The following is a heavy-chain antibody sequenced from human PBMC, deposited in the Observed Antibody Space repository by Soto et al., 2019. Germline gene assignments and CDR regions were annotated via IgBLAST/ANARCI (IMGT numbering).Heavy chain of an antibody. CDR3: AKDGLSAGTYYYYGMDV. Sequence: GGSLRLSCAASGFTFSSYGMHWVHQAPGKGLEWVAVISYDGSNKYYADSVKGRFTISRDNSKNTLYLQMNSLRAEDTAVYYCAKDGLSAGTYYYYGMDVWGQGTTVTVSS. J-gene: IGHJ6*02. V-gene: IGHV3-30*18. CDR1: GFTFSSYG. D-gene: IGHD3-10*01. CDR2: ISYDGSNK.